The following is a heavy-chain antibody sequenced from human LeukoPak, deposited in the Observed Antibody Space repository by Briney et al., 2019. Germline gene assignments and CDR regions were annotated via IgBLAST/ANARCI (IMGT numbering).Heavy chain of an antibody. CDR2: ISSSSSNT. D-gene: IGHD2-2*01. J-gene: IGHJ5*02. Sequence: PGGSLRLSCAVSGLTLSSYAMTWVRQAPGKGLEWVSSISSSSSNTYYADSVKGRFTISRDNSKNTLYLQMNSLRAEDTAVYYCAKVGKMYCSSTSCPGKWFDPWGQGTLVTVSS. CDR3: AKVGKMYCSSTSCPGKWFDP. V-gene: IGHV3-23*01. CDR1: GLTLSSYA.